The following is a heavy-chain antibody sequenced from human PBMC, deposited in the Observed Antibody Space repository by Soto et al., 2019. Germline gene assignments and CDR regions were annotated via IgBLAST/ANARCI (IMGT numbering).Heavy chain of an antibody. Sequence: GGSLRLSCAASGFTFSGYAMSWVRQAPGKGLEWVSAISGSGGSTYYADSVKGRFTISRDNSKNMLYLQMNSLRAEDTAVYYCAKDRDYYDSSGYFDYWGQGTLVTVSS. V-gene: IGHV3-23*01. CDR3: AKDRDYYDSSGYFDY. J-gene: IGHJ4*02. CDR2: ISGSGGST. CDR1: GFTFSGYA. D-gene: IGHD3-22*01.